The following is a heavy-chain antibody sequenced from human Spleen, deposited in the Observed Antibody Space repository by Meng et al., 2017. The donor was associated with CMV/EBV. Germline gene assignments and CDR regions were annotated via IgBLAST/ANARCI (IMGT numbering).Heavy chain of an antibody. V-gene: IGHV4-38-2*02. J-gene: IGHJ5*02. CDR3: ARANLLNIPYGDYLLGHNWFDP. Sequence: SQTLSLTCTVSGYSISSGYYWGWIRQPPGKGLEWIGSIYHSGSTYYNPSLKSRVTISVDTSKNQFSLKLSSVTAADTAVYYCARANLLNIPYGDYLLGHNWFDPWGQGTRVTVSS. CDR1: GYSISSGYY. CDR2: IYHSGST. D-gene: IGHD4-17*01.